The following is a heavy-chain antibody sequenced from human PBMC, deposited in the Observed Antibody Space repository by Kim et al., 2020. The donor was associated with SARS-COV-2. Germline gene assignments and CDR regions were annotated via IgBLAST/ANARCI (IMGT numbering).Heavy chain of an antibody. Sequence: ASVKVSCKASGYTFTSYGVSWVRQAPGQGLEWMGWTTAQNGKTNYAQKFQGRVTMTTDTSTNTAYMEMRSLRSDDTAVYYCARDQTLLDYHDDTGYYYGGAHDVFDVGGKGTMVIVSS. CDR1: GYTFTSYG. D-gene: IGHD3-10*01. J-gene: IGHJ3*01. CDR2: TTAQNGKT. V-gene: IGHV1-18*01. CDR3: ARDQTLLDYHDDTGYYYGGAHDVFDV.